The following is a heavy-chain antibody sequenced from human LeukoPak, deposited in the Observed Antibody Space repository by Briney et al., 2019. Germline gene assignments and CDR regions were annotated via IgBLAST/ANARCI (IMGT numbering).Heavy chain of an antibody. Sequence: PGGSLRLSCAASGFTFSSYGVHWVRQAPGKGLEWVAFIRYDGSNKFYADSVKGRFTISRDNSKNTLFLQMNSLRTEDTAMYYCAKTNYYDTTDDKPYTTHFDYWGQGALVTVSS. CDR1: GFTFSSYG. CDR2: IRYDGSNK. J-gene: IGHJ4*02. D-gene: IGHD3-22*01. V-gene: IGHV3-30*02. CDR3: AKTNYYDTTDDKPYTTHFDY.